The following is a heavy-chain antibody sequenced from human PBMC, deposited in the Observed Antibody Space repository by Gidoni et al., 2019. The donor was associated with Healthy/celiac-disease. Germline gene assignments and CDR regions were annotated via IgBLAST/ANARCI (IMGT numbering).Heavy chain of an antibody. Sequence: QPGRSLRLSCAASGFTFRSYAMHWVRQAPGKGLEWVAVISYDGSNKYYADSVKGRFTISRDNSKNTLYLQMNSLRAEDTAVYYCSEKGYWGQGTLVTVSS. CDR1: GFTFRSYA. CDR2: ISYDGSNK. V-gene: IGHV3-30-3*01. J-gene: IGHJ4*02. CDR3: SEKGY.